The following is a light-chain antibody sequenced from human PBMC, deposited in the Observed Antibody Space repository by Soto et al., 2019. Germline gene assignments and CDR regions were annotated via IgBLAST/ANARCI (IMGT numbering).Light chain of an antibody. J-gene: IGKJ1*01. V-gene: IGKV3-20*01. Sequence: DIVLTQSPGTLSLSPGERATLSCRASQSGSSNHLAWYQQKPGQAPRLLIYGGSSRATGIPVRFSGSGSETDFTLTITRLEPEDFAVYYCQQYSSSRTFGQGTKVEIK. CDR3: QQYSSSRT. CDR1: QSGSSNH. CDR2: GGS.